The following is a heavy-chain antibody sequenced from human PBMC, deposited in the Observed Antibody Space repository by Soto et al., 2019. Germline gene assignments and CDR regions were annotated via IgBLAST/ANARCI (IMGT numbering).Heavy chain of an antibody. CDR3: AKGSGGSRPYYFDY. J-gene: IGHJ4*02. V-gene: IGHV3-23*01. Sequence: PEGSLRLSCVPSGFTFRSYAMSCVRQAPGKGLEWVSAITGGGGSTYSADSVKGRFTSSRDNSKNTLYLQMNSLRAEDTAVYYCAKGSGGSRPYYFDYLGQGT. D-gene: IGHD2-15*01. CDR1: GFTFRSYA. CDR2: ITGGGGST.